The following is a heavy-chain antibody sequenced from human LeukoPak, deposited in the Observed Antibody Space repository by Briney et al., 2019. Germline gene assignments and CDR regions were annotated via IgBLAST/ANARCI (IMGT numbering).Heavy chain of an antibody. V-gene: IGHV3-21*01. CDR3: ARSGTKMVRGVIIKSPYHMDV. J-gene: IGHJ6*03. CDR2: ISSSSSYI. Sequence: GGSLRLSCAASGFTLSTYTMNWVRQAPGKGLEWVSSISSSSSYIYYADSVKGRFTISRDDAKNSLSLQMNSLRAEDTAVYYCARSGTKMVRGVIIKSPYHMDVWGKGTTVTVSS. D-gene: IGHD3-10*01. CDR1: GFTLSTYT.